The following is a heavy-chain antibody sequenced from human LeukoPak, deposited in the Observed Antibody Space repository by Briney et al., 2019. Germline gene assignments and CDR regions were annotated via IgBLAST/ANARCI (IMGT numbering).Heavy chain of an antibody. CDR1: GYTFTSYG. D-gene: IGHD1-26*01. Sequence: ASVKVSCKASGYTFTSYGISWVRQAPGQGLEWMGWISAYNGNTNYPQKLQGRVTMTTDTSTSTAYMELRSLRSDDTAVYYCARGGRSGSFSDWFDPWGQGTLVTVSS. CDR2: ISAYNGNT. V-gene: IGHV1-18*01. J-gene: IGHJ5*02. CDR3: ARGGRSGSFSDWFDP.